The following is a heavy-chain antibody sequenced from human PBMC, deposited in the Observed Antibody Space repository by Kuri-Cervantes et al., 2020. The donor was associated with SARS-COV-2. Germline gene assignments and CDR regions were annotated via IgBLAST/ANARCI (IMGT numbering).Heavy chain of an antibody. CDR2: IYTSGST. D-gene: IGHD1-26*01. V-gene: IGHV4-4*07. J-gene: IGHJ5*02. Sequence: SETLSLTCTVSGGSISGYYWSWIRQPAGKGLEWIGRIYTSGSTNYNPSLKSRVTMSVDTSKNQFSLKLSSVTAADTAVYYCARPGGSYQGLWFDPWGQGTLVTVSS. CDR3: ARPGGSYQGLWFDP. CDR1: GGSISGYY.